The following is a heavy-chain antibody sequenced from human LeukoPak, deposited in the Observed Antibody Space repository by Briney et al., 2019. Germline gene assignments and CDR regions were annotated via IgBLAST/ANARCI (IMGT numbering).Heavy chain of an antibody. CDR3: AKHSGWYGEHYYYGMDV. J-gene: IGHJ6*02. CDR1: GFTFSNYA. V-gene: IGHV3-23*01. CDR2: ISGSGGST. D-gene: IGHD6-19*01. Sequence: GGSLRLSCAASGFTFSNYAMSWVRQAPGKGLEWVSVISGSGGSTYYADSVKGRFTISRDKSKNTLYLQMNSLRAEDTAVYYCAKHSGWYGEHYYYGMDVWGQGTTVTVSS.